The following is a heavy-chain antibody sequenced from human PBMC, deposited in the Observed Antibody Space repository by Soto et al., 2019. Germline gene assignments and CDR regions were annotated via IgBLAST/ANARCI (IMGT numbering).Heavy chain of an antibody. CDR2: ISASGGST. Sequence: EVQLLESGGGLVQPGGSLRLSCAASGFTFSSFAMTWVRQAPGKGLEWVSAISASGGSTYYADSVKGRFTVSRDNSKNTLYLQMSSLRAEDTAVYYCAKGLGGSQYYYYGMDVWGQGTTVTVSS. CDR1: GFTFSSFA. CDR3: AKGLGGSQYYYYGMDV. D-gene: IGHD1-26*01. J-gene: IGHJ6*02. V-gene: IGHV3-23*01.